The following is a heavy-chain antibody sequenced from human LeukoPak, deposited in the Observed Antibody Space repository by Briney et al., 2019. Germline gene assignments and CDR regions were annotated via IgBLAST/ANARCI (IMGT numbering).Heavy chain of an antibody. Sequence: SETLSLTCAVYGGSFSDYYWTWIRQTPGKGLEWIGEINHSGSTNDNPSLKSRVTISVDTSKNQFSLKLSSVTAADTAVYYCASDFWSGRPYWGQGTLVTVSS. J-gene: IGHJ4*02. CDR1: GGSFSDYY. CDR2: INHSGST. V-gene: IGHV4-34*01. CDR3: ASDFWSGRPY. D-gene: IGHD3-3*01.